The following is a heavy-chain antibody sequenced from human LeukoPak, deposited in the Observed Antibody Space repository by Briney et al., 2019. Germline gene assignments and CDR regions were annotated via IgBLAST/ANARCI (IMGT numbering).Heavy chain of an antibody. CDR1: GFTFSSYE. CDR2: ISHSGNII. D-gene: IGHD3-9*01. CDR3: ANLGYFDWLLDV. Sequence: GGSLRLSCAASGFTFSSYEMNWVRQAPGKGLEFISYISHSGNIIYYADSVKGRFTISRGNAKNTLYLQMNSLRAEDTAVYYCANLGYFDWLLDVWGKGTTVTISS. V-gene: IGHV3-48*03. J-gene: IGHJ6*04.